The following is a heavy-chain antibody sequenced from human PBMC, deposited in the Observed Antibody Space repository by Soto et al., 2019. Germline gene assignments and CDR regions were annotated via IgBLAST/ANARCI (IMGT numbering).Heavy chain of an antibody. J-gene: IGHJ3*02. CDR3: AKEIRITMIVVASDAFDI. D-gene: IGHD3-22*01. Sequence: GGSLRLSCAASGFTFSSYAMSWVRQAPGKGLEWVSAISGSGGSTYYADSVKGRFTISRDNSKNTLYLQMNSLRAEDTAVYYCAKEIRITMIVVASDAFDIWGQGTMVTVSS. CDR1: GFTFSSYA. CDR2: ISGSGGST. V-gene: IGHV3-23*01.